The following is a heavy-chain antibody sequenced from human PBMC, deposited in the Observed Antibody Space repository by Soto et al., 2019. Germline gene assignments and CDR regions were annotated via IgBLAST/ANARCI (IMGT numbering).Heavy chain of an antibody. V-gene: IGHV1-69*06. D-gene: IGHD1-26*01. CDR3: AGRGLVGAYYYYYGMDV. Sequence: QVQLVQSGAEVKKPGSSVKVSCKASGGTFSSYAISWVRQAPGQGLEWMGGIIPISGTANYAQKFQGRVTINADKSPSTAYMELSSLRYEDTAGYYCAGRGLVGAYYYYYGMDVWGQGTTVTVSS. CDR1: GGTFSSYA. J-gene: IGHJ6*02. CDR2: IIPISGTA.